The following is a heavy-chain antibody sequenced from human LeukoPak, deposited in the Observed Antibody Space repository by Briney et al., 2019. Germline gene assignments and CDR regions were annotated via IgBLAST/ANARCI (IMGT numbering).Heavy chain of an antibody. CDR2: ISSSGSTM. Sequence: GGSLRLSCAASGFTFSGYEIHWVRQAPGKGLEWVSYISSSGSTMYYADSVKGRYTISRDNAKNSLYLQMNSLRAEDTAFYYCARESSGGYYFDVFDIWGQGTMVTVSS. V-gene: IGHV3-48*03. CDR3: ARESSGGYYFDVFDI. CDR1: GFTFSGYE. J-gene: IGHJ3*02. D-gene: IGHD3-22*01.